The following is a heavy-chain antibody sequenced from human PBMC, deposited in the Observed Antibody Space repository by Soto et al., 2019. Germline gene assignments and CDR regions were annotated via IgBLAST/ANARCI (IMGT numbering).Heavy chain of an antibody. J-gene: IGHJ6*02. CDR1: GFTFSSYG. CDR3: AKVGYSSSWYYYFYYGMDV. V-gene: IGHV3-30*18. D-gene: IGHD6-13*01. CDR2: ISYDGSNK. Sequence: GGSLRLSCAASGFTFSSYGMHWVRQAPAKGLEWVAVISYDGSNKYYADSVKGRFTISRDNSKNTLYLQMNSLRAEDTAVYYCAKVGYSSSWYYYFYYGMDVWGQGTTVTVSS.